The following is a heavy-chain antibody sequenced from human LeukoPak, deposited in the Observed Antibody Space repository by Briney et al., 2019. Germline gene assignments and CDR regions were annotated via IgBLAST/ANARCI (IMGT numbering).Heavy chain of an antibody. V-gene: IGHV4-61*01. CDR1: GGSVSSGNDY. J-gene: IGHJ4*02. CDR2: IYYSGST. CDR3: ARSRDN. Sequence: SETLSLTGTVSGGSVSSGNDYWSWIRQPPGKGLEWIGYIYYSGSTNYNPSLKSRVTISVDSSKNQFSLRLSSVTAADTAVYYCARSRDNWGQGTLVTVSS.